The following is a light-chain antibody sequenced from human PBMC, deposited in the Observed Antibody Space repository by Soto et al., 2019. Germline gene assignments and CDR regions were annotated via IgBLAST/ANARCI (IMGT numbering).Light chain of an antibody. CDR2: KAA. Sequence: DIQMTQSPSTLSASVGDRVTITCRASQSISSWLAWYQQKPGKAPKLLIYKAASLESGVPSRFSGSGSGTEFTLTSSSLQPDDFATYYCQQYNSDPTWTFGQGTKVEIK. CDR3: QQYNSDPTWT. J-gene: IGKJ1*01. CDR1: QSISSW. V-gene: IGKV1-5*03.